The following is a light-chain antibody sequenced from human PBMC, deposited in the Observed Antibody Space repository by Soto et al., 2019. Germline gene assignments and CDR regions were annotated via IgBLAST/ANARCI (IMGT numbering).Light chain of an antibody. Sequence: AIQLTQSPSSLSASVGDRVTITCRASQGISSALAWYQQKPGKAPKLLIYDASSLEGGVPSRFSGSGSGTDFTLTISSLQPEDFATYYCQQFNSYPPTFGQGTRLEIK. CDR1: QGISSA. CDR2: DAS. V-gene: IGKV1-13*02. J-gene: IGKJ5*01. CDR3: QQFNSYPPT.